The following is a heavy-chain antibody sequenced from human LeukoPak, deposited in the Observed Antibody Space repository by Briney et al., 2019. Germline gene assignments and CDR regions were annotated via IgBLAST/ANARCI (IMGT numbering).Heavy chain of an antibody. V-gene: IGHV3-74*01. Sequence: GGSLRLSCAASGNYWMHWVRQVPGKGLVWVSHINSDGSWTSYADSVKGRFTIPKDNAKNTVYLQMNSLRAEDTAVYYCVSFYETYWGRGTLVTVSS. CDR1: GNYW. D-gene: IGHD2/OR15-2a*01. J-gene: IGHJ4*02. CDR3: VSFYETY. CDR2: INSDGSWT.